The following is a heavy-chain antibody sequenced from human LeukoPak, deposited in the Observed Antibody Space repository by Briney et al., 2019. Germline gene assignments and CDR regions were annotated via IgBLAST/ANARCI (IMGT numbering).Heavy chain of an antibody. CDR3: AKDPDSYGHNWFDP. J-gene: IGHJ5*02. D-gene: IGHD5-18*01. CDR1: GFTFSSYA. Sequence: QTGGSLRLSCAAPGFTFSSYAMSWVRQAPGKGLEWVSAISGSGGSTYYADSVKGRFTISRDNSKNTLYLQMNSLRAEDTAVYYCAKDPDSYGHNWFDPWGQGTLVTVSS. CDR2: ISGSGGST. V-gene: IGHV3-23*01.